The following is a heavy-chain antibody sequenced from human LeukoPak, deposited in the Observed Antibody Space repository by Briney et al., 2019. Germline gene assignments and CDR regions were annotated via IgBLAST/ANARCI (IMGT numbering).Heavy chain of an antibody. J-gene: IGHJ4*02. D-gene: IGHD5-18*01. V-gene: IGHV4-59*01. CDR3: ARDRRDTSMVWDY. Sequence: SETLSLTCTVSGGSISSYYWSWIRQPPGKGLEWIGYIYYSGNTNYNPSLKSRVTISVDTSKNQFSLKMKSVTAADTAVYYCARDRRDTSMVWDYWGQGTLVTVSS. CDR1: GGSISSYY. CDR2: IYYSGNT.